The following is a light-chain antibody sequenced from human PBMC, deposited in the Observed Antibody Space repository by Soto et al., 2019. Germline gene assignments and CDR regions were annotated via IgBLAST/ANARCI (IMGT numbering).Light chain of an antibody. J-gene: IGKJ1*01. CDR2: WAS. CDR1: QSVFYTSNSKNF. Sequence: DIVMTQSPDSLAVSPGERATINCKSSQSVFYTSNSKNFLAWYQQRPGQPPKLLIYWASTRESGVPDRFTGSGSGTDFTLPNSSLHAEPVAVYYCQPYHSTPPTFAQGTKVEIK. V-gene: IGKV4-1*01. CDR3: QPYHSTPPT.